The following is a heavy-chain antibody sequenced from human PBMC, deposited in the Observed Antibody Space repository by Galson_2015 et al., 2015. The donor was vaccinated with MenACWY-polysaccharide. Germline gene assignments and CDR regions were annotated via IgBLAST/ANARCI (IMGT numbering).Heavy chain of an antibody. CDR1: GFTFSSYG. J-gene: IGHJ4*02. CDR2: IWYDGSNK. V-gene: IGHV3-33*01. D-gene: IGHD6-13*01. CDR3: ARDPESSSWYDY. Sequence: SLRLSCAASGFTFSSYGMHWVRQAPGKGLEWVAVIWYDGSNKYYADSVKGRFTISRDNSKNTLYLQMNSLRAEDTAVYYCARDPESSSWYDYWGQGTLVTVSS.